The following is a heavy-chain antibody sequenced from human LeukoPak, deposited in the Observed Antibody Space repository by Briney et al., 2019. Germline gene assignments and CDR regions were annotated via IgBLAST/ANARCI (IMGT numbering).Heavy chain of an antibody. J-gene: IGHJ4*02. D-gene: IGHD3-10*01. CDR3: TRDITMVRGVMTSYYFDY. Sequence: GGSLRLSCTASGFTFGDYAMSWVRQAPGKGLEWVGFISSHGYGRPTAYAAAVKGRFTIARDDSKSIAYLQMNSLKNEDTAVYYCTRDITMVRGVMTSYYFDYWGQGTLVTVSS. CDR2: ISSHGYGRPT. V-gene: IGHV3-49*04. CDR1: GFTFGDYA.